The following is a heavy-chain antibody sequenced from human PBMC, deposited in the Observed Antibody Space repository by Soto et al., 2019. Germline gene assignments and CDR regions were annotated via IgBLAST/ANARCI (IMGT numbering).Heavy chain of an antibody. CDR3: VRGGGGGLFDP. D-gene: IGHD2-15*01. J-gene: IGHJ5*02. CDR2: INQDGTEK. CDR1: GFTFSDYW. Sequence: GGSLRLSCAASGFTFSDYWMDWVRQAPGKGLEWVANINQDGTEKHYVDSVKGRFTISRDNAKNSLYLQMSSLTAEDSAIYYCVRGGGGGLFDPWGQGTMDTGSS. V-gene: IGHV3-7*01.